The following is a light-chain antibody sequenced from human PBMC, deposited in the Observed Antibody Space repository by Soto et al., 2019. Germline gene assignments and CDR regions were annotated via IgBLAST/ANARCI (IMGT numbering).Light chain of an antibody. Sequence: SSELTQPPSVSVSPGQTAGITCSGAKLGSKYVSWYQQKPGQSPVLVIYQDNSRPSGIPERFSGSNSGNTATLTISGTQAMDEADYYCQAWDNSTPVFGTGTKLTVL. CDR3: QAWDNSTPV. CDR2: QDN. V-gene: IGLV3-1*01. J-gene: IGLJ1*01. CDR1: KLGSKY.